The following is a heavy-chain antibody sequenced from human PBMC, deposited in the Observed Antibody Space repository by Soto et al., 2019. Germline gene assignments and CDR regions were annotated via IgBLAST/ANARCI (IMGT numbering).Heavy chain of an antibody. D-gene: IGHD3-3*01. V-gene: IGHV4-30-4*01. CDR1: GGSISSGDYY. Sequence: PSETLSLTCTVSGGSISSGDYYWSWIRQPPGKGLEWIGYIYYSGSTYYNPSPKSRVTISVDTSKNQFSLKLSSVTAADTAVYYCARVGNDYDFWRDNWFDPWGQGTLVTVSS. CDR3: ARVGNDYDFWRDNWFDP. J-gene: IGHJ5*02. CDR2: IYYSGST.